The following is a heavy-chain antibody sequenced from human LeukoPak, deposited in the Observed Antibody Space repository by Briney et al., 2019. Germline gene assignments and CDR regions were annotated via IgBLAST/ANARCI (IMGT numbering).Heavy chain of an antibody. D-gene: IGHD2-15*01. V-gene: IGHV3-53*01. CDR2: IYSEGST. J-gene: IGHJ4*02. Sequence: TGGSLRLSCAASGFTVSSNYMSWVRQAPGKGLEWVSVIYSEGSTYYADSVKGRFTISRDNSKNTLYLQMNSLRAEDTAVYYCARGAATPFDYWGQGTLVTVSS. CDR3: ARGAATPFDY. CDR1: GFTVSSNY.